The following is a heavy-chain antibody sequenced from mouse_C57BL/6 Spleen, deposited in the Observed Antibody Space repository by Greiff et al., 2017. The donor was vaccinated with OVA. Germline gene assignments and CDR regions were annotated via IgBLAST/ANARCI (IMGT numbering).Heavy chain of an antibody. Sequence: QVQLQQPGAELVMPGASVKLSCKASGYTFTSYWMHWVKQRPGQGLEWIGNINPSNGGTNYNEKFKSKATLTVDKSSSTAYMQLSRLTSEDSAVYYCARSNYGETRFAYWGQGTLVTVSA. CDR1: GYTFTSYW. CDR2: INPSNGGT. CDR3: ARSNYGETRFAY. J-gene: IGHJ3*01. D-gene: IGHD2-13*01. V-gene: IGHV1-53*01.